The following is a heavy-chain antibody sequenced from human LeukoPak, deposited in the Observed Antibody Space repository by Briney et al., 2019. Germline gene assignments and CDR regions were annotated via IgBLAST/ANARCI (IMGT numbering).Heavy chain of an antibody. CDR3: AKLVRGVIIYFDY. V-gene: IGHV3-23*01. Sequence: GGSLRLSCAASGFTFSSYAMSWVRQAPGKGLEWVSAISGSGGSTYYADSVKGWFTISRDNSKNTLYLQMNSLRAEDTAVYYCAKLVRGVIIYFDYWGQGTLVTVSS. CDR1: GFTFSSYA. D-gene: IGHD3-10*01. J-gene: IGHJ4*02. CDR2: ISGSGGST.